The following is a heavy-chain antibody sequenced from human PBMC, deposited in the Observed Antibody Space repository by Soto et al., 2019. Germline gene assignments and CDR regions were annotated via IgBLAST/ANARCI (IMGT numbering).Heavy chain of an antibody. J-gene: IGHJ6*02. D-gene: IGHD6-6*01. CDR1: GGSFSGYY. CDR3: ARGEGSSSSYYYYYGMDV. V-gene: IGHV4-34*01. CDR2: INHSGST. Sequence: QVQLQQWGAGLLKPSETLSLTCAVYGGSFSGYYWSWIRQPPGKGLEWIGEINHSGSTNYNPSLKSRVTISVDTSKNHFSLKLSSLTAADTAVYYCARGEGSSSSYYYYYGMDVWGQGTTVTVSS.